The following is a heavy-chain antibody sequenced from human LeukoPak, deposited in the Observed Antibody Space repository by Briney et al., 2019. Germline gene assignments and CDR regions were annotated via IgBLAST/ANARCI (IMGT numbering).Heavy chain of an antibody. CDR2: IIPIFGTA. CDR1: GGTFSSYA. CDR3: AREGRPAGFYYGSGSYVWDY. D-gene: IGHD3-10*01. J-gene: IGHJ4*02. Sequence: SVKVSCTASGGTFSSYAISWVRQAPGQGLEWMGGIIPIFGTANYAQKFQGSATITTDESTSTAYVELSCPRSGDTAVYYCAREGRPAGFYYGSGSYVWDYWGQGTLVTVSS. V-gene: IGHV1-69*05.